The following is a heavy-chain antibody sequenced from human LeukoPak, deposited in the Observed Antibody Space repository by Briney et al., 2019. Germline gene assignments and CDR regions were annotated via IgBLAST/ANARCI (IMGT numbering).Heavy chain of an antibody. CDR3: AKVRNHYDSSGFYFFDY. V-gene: IGHV3-11*01. J-gene: IGHJ4*02. CDR1: GFTFSDYY. D-gene: IGHD3-22*01. CDR2: ISSSGSTI. Sequence: GGSLRLSCAASGFTFSDYYMSWIRQAPGKGLEWVSYISSSGSTIYYADSVKGRFTISRDNAKNTLYLQMNSLRADDTALYYCAKVRNHYDSSGFYFFDYWGQGTQVTVSS.